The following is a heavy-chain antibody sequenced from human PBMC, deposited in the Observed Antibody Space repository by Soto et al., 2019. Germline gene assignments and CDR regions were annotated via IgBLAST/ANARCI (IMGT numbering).Heavy chain of an antibody. CDR1: GFTFSNNA. D-gene: IGHD6-19*01. J-gene: IGHJ6*02. CDR2: ISGTGYGT. V-gene: IGHV3-23*01. CDR3: AKARQAQSHYYYGMDV. Sequence: PGGSLRLSCAASGFTFSNNAMNRVRQAPGKGLEWVSGISGTGYGTYYADSVKGRFTISRDSSNNTLYLQMNSLRGEDTAIYYCAKARQAQSHYYYGMDVWGQGIPVTVSS.